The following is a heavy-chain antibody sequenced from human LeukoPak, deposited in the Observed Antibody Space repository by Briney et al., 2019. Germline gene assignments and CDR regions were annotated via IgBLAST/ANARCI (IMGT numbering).Heavy chain of an antibody. D-gene: IGHD6-13*01. CDR1: GYAFTTYG. J-gene: IGHJ6*03. V-gene: IGHV1-18*01. Sequence: GASVKVSCKGSGYAFTTYGISWVRQAPGQGREWRGWISNSDTNYAHKLQGRVTMTTDTSTSTAYMELRSLRSDDTAVYYCARAGGSSSWYGRVVYYMDVWGKGPTVTVSS. CDR3: ARAGGSSSWYGRVVYYMDV. CDR2: ISNSDT.